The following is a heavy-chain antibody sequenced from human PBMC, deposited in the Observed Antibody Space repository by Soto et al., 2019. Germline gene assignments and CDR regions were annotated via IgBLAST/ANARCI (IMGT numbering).Heavy chain of an antibody. Sequence: GGSLRLSCAASGFTFDDYTMHWVRQAPGKGLEWVSLISWDGGSTYYADSVKGRFTISRDNSKNSLYLQMNSLRTEDTALYYCAKEESGYSYGYEYYYGMDVWGQGTTVTVSS. J-gene: IGHJ6*02. CDR2: ISWDGGST. D-gene: IGHD5-18*01. CDR1: GFTFDDYT. CDR3: AKEESGYSYGYEYYYGMDV. V-gene: IGHV3-43*01.